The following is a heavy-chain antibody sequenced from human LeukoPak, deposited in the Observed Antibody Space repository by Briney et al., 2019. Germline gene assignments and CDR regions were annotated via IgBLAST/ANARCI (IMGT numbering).Heavy chain of an antibody. CDR3: ARAPPSDGGGSFDY. V-gene: IGHV1-46*01. CDR1: GYTFTNYY. Sequence: ASVKVSCKASGYTFTNYYMHWVRQAPGQGLEWMEIINPSGGSTSYARKFQGRVTMTRDTSTSIVYMGLSSLRYEDTAEYYCARAPPSDGGGSFDYWGQGTLVTVSS. CDR2: INPSGGST. D-gene: IGHD3-16*01. J-gene: IGHJ4*02.